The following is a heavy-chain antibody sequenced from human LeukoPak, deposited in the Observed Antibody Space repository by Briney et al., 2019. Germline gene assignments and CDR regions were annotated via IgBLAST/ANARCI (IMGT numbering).Heavy chain of an antibody. V-gene: IGHV4-34*01. CDR1: GGSFSGYY. CDR2: INHSGST. CDR3: ARWKQDGYSYGLDY. D-gene: IGHD5-18*01. J-gene: IGHJ4*02. Sequence: PSETLSLTCAVYGGSFSGYYWSWIRQPPGKGLEWIGEINHSGSTNYNPSLKSRVTISVDTSKNQFSLKLSSVTAAETAVYYCARWKQDGYSYGLDYWGQGTLVTVSS.